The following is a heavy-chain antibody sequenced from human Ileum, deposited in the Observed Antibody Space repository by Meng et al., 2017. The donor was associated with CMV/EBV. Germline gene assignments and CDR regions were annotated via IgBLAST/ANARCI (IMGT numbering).Heavy chain of an antibody. J-gene: IGHJ5*02. CDR3: ARSRSGFHCGGDCYLPVPP. CDR1: SS. Sequence: SSIPWVRQGPRQVLGWMGECTAANGDSNNSQKFRGRVTITTDTSATTAYMELNSLTSEDTAVYYCARSRSGFHCGGDCYLPVPPWGQGTLVTVSS. V-gene: IGHV1-3*01. CDR2: CTAANGDS. D-gene: IGHD2-21*02.